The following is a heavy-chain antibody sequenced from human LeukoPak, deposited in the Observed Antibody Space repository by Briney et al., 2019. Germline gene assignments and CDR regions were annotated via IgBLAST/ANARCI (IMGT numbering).Heavy chain of an antibody. CDR1: GFTFSSYW. CDR2: IKQDGSEK. V-gene: IGHV3-7*01. D-gene: IGHD2-21*02. Sequence: GGSLRLSCAASGFTFSSYWMSWVRQAPGKGLEWVANIKQDGSEKYYVDSVKGRFTISRDNAKNSLYLQMNSLRAEDTAVYYCASEIRTTYCGGDCYSDYFDCWGQGTLDTVSS. CDR3: ASEIRTTYCGGDCYSDYFDC. J-gene: IGHJ4*02.